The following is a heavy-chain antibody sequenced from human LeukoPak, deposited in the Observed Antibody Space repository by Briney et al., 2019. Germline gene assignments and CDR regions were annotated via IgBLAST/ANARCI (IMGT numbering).Heavy chain of an antibody. J-gene: IGHJ4*02. Sequence: GGSLRLSCAASGFTFDDYAMHWVRHAPGKGLEWVSGISWNSGSIVYADSVKGRFTISRDNAKNSLYLQMNSLRAEDTALYYCAKEDTAMVLGWSNFDYWGQGTLVTVSS. V-gene: IGHV3-9*01. CDR3: AKEDTAMVLGWSNFDY. D-gene: IGHD5-18*01. CDR1: GFTFDDYA. CDR2: ISWNSGSI.